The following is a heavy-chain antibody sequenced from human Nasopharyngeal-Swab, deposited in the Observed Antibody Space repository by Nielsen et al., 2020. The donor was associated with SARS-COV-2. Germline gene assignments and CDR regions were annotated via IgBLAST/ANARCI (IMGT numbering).Heavy chain of an antibody. J-gene: IGHJ4*02. CDR1: GFTFSSYS. D-gene: IGHD3-16*02. Sequence: GESLKISCSASGFTFSSYSMNWVRQAPGKGLEWVSSISSSSYIYYADSVKGRFTISRDNAKNSLYLQMNSLRAEDTAVYYCAKSYDYVWGSYHPNYFDYWGQGTLVTVSS. V-gene: IGHV3-21*04. CDR3: AKSYDYVWGSYHPNYFDY. CDR2: ISSSSYI.